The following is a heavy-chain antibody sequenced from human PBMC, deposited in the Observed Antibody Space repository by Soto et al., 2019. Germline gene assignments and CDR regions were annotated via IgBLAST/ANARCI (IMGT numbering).Heavy chain of an antibody. V-gene: IGHV1-18*04. CDR1: GYTFSNYG. Sequence: QVQLVQSGAEVKRPGASVKVSCKASGYTFSNYGMSWVRQAPGHGLEWMGWISGYNGITAYAQNVQGRVTMTIDTSPSAVYMEVRSLRSNDTAVYYCARDEGISGLEFWGQGTLVTVSS. D-gene: IGHD3-3*02. CDR3: ARDEGISGLEF. CDR2: ISGYNGIT. J-gene: IGHJ4*02.